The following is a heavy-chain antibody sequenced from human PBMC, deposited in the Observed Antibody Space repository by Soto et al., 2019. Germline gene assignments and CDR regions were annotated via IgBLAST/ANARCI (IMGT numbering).Heavy chain of an antibody. CDR3: ARSATYCSGGSCWDY. CDR1: GGSISSYY. CDR2: IYTSGST. V-gene: IGHV4-4*07. D-gene: IGHD2-15*01. Sequence: SETLSLTCTVSGGSISSYYWSWIRQPAGKGLEWIGRIYTSGSTNYNPSLKSRVTMSVDTSKNQFSLNLSSVTAADTAVYYCARSATYCSGGSCWDYWGQGTLVTVSS. J-gene: IGHJ4*02.